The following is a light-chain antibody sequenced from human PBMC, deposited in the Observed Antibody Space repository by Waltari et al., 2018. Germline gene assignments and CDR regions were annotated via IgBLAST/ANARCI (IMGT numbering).Light chain of an antibody. V-gene: IGLV4-69*01. Sequence: QLVLTQSPSASASLGASVKFTSPLSSRPSGTATAWHQQPAEKGPRFLMKVNSDGSHRKGDGVPDRFSGSRSGAERYLTISSLQSEDEADYYCQTGGHGNWVFGGGTKLTVL. CDR2: VNSDGSH. CDR1: SRPSGTA. J-gene: IGLJ3*02. CDR3: QTGGHGNWV.